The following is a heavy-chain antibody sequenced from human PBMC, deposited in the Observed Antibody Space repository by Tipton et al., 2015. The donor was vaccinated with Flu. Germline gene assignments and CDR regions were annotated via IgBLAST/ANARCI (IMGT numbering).Heavy chain of an antibody. CDR2: IHRSGST. D-gene: IGHD4-11*01. J-gene: IGHJ5*02. V-gene: IGHV4-38-2*01. CDR1: GDYISSDYF. CDR3: ARRDFSNYVSDPKNWFDR. Sequence: LRLSCAVSGDYISSDYFWGWIRQPPGKGLEWIATIHRSGSTKYNPSLKSRVSISVDTSKNQFSLEMRSVTAAGVAVYYCARRDFSNYVSDPKNWFDRWGQGTLVTVSS.